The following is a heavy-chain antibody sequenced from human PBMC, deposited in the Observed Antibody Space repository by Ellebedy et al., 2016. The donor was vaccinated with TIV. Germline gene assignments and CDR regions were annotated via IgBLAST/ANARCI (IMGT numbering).Heavy chain of an antibody. Sequence: GGSLRLXXAASGFTFNNFAMSWVRQAPGKGLEWVSSISGNGVTTYDADSVKGRFTISRDNSKNTLYLQMNGLRAEDTAIYYCAKGKGYSDAFDFWGQGTMVTVS. CDR2: ISGNGVTT. V-gene: IGHV3-23*01. J-gene: IGHJ3*01. CDR3: AKGKGYSDAFDF. CDR1: GFTFNNFA. D-gene: IGHD5-18*01.